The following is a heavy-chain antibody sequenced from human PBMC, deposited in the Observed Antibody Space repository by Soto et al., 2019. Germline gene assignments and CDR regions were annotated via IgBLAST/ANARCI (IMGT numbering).Heavy chain of an antibody. CDR1: GGSISSGGYY. V-gene: IGHV4-31*03. J-gene: IGHJ3*02. D-gene: IGHD6-13*01. Sequence: SETLSLTCTVSGGSISSGGYYWSWIRQHPGKGLEWIGYIYYSGSTYYNPSLKSRVTISVDTSKNQFSLKLSSVTAADTAVFFCARDSRRSSSWYPDSSDIWGQGTMVTVSS. CDR2: IYYSGST. CDR3: ARDSRRSSSWYPDSSDI.